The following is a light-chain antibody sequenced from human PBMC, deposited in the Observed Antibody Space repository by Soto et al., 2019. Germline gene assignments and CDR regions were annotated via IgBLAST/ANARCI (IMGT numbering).Light chain of an antibody. Sequence: QSVLTQPPSASGSPGQSVTISCTGTSSDVGGYNYVSWYQQHSGKAPKLMIYEVSKLPSGVPDRFSGSKSGNTASLTVSGLQAGDEAAYYCSSYAGSKHVVFGGGTKLTVL. V-gene: IGLV2-8*01. CDR1: SSDVGGYNY. J-gene: IGLJ2*01. CDR2: EVS. CDR3: SSYAGSKHVV.